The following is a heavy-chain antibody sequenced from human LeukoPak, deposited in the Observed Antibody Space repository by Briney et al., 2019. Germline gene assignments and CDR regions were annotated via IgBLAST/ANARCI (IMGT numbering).Heavy chain of an antibody. CDR2: IKWNSDDI. CDR1: GFTFGEYA. CDR3: AKDFGGSGKNYLDV. J-gene: IGHJ6*03. D-gene: IGHD6-25*01. V-gene: IGHV3-9*01. Sequence: GGSLRLSCVGSGFTFGEYAMHWVRQAPGKGLEWVAGIKWNSDDIGYAESVKGRFTISRDNAKNYLFLQMDRLRPDDTALYFCAKDFGGSGKNYLDVWGKGTTVIVSS.